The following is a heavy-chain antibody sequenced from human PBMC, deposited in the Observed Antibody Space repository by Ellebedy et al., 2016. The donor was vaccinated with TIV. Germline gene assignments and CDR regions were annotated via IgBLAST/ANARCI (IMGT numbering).Heavy chain of an antibody. Sequence: GSLRLSXTVSGGSISSYYWSWIRQPPGKGLEWIGYIYYSGSTNYNPSLKSRVTISVDTSKNQFSLKLSSVTAADTAVYYCARGREGVVRSWGQGTLVTVSS. CDR2: IYYSGST. D-gene: IGHD2-21*01. J-gene: IGHJ4*02. CDR3: ARGREGVVRS. V-gene: IGHV4-59*01. CDR1: GGSISSYY.